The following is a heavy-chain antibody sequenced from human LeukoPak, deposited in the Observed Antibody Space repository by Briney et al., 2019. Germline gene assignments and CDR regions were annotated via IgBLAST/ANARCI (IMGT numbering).Heavy chain of an antibody. D-gene: IGHD1-1*01. Sequence: TETLSLTCTVSGGSISSSYYYWGWIRQPPGKGLEWIGSIYSSGSTYYNPSLKSRVTISVDTSKNQFSLKLTSVTAADTAVYYCARALNLHTLDYWGPGTLVTVSS. CDR1: GGSISSSYYY. V-gene: IGHV4-39*01. CDR2: IYSSGST. J-gene: IGHJ4*02. CDR3: ARALNLHTLDY.